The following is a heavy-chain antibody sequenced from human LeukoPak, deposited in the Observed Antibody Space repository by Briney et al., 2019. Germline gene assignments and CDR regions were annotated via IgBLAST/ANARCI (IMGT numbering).Heavy chain of an antibody. CDR2: IYYSGST. J-gene: IGHJ6*02. CDR3: ARGSRVVADYYGMDV. CDR1: GGSISSYY. Sequence: SETLSLTCTVSGGSISSYYWSWIRQPPGKGLECIGYIYYSGSTNYNPSLKSRVTISVDTSKNQFSLKLSSVTAADTAVYYCARGSRVVADYYGMDVWGQGTTVTVSS. D-gene: IGHD2-15*01. V-gene: IGHV4-59*01.